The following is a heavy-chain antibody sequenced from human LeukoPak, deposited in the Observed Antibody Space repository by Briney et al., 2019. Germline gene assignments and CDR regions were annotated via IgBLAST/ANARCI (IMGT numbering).Heavy chain of an antibody. V-gene: IGHV5-51*01. CDR3: ARQLGAAAGRVFFDF. CDR1: GYSFSNSW. J-gene: IGHJ4*02. Sequence: GESLKISCKGSGYSFSNSWIAWVRQMPGKGLEWMGIVYPGDSDTRYSPSFQGQVTFSADKSISTAYLQWSSLKAADTAMYYCARQLGAAAGRVFFDFWGQGTLVRVSS. D-gene: IGHD6-13*01. CDR2: VYPGDSDT.